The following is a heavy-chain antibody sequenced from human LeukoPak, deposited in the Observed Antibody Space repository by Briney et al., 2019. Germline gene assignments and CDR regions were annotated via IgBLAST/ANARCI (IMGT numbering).Heavy chain of an antibody. Sequence: GGSLRLSCAASGFTFSRYWMSWVRQAPGKGLEWVANIKQDGSEKYYVDSVKGRFTISRDNPKNSVYLQVNSLRAEDTAVYYCARIGYSSSSFDYWGQGTLVTVSS. CDR3: ARIGYSSSSFDY. V-gene: IGHV3-7*01. J-gene: IGHJ4*02. D-gene: IGHD6-6*01. CDR1: GFTFSRYW. CDR2: IKQDGSEK.